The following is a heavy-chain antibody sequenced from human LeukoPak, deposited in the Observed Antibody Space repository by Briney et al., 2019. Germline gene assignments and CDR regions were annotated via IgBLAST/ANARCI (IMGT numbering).Heavy chain of an antibody. CDR1: GFTFSSYS. CDR3: AREYAKGGYSYGRRI. V-gene: IGHV3-21*01. Sequence: TGGSLRLSCAASGFTFSSYSMNWVRQAPGKGLERVSSISSSSSYIYYADSVKGRFTISRDNAKNSLYLQMNSLRAEDTAVYYCAREYAKGGYSYGRRIWGQGTMVTVSS. D-gene: IGHD5-18*01. J-gene: IGHJ3*02. CDR2: ISSSSSYI.